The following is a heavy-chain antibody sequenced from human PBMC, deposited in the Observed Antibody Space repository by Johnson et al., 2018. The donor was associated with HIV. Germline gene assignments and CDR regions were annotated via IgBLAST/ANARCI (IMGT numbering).Heavy chain of an antibody. J-gene: IGHJ3*02. V-gene: IGHV3-30*03. Sequence: QVQLVESGVGVVQPGRSLRLSCAASGFAFSSYGMHWVRQAPGKGLEWVAIISYDGSNKYYTDSVRGRFTISRANSKNTLYVQMNSLRAEDTAVYYCARGIPAATRGYAFDILGQGTMVTVSS. D-gene: IGHD2-2*01. CDR1: GFAFSSYG. CDR2: ISYDGSNK. CDR3: ARGIPAATRGYAFDI.